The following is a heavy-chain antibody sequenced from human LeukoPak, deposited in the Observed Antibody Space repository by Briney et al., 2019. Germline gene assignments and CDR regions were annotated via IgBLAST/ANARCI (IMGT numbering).Heavy chain of an antibody. J-gene: IGHJ4*02. V-gene: IGHV4-59*01. Sequence: SETLSLTCTVSGGSISSYYWSWIRQPPGKGLEWNGYIYYSGSTNYNPSLKSRVTISVDTSKNQFSLKLSSVTAADTAVYYCARGQDWIPFDYWGQGTLVTVSS. D-gene: IGHD1-1*01. CDR1: GGSISSYY. CDR2: IYYSGST. CDR3: ARGQDWIPFDY.